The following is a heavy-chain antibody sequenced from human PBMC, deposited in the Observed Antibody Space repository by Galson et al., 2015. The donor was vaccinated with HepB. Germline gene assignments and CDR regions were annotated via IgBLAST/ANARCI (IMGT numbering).Heavy chain of an antibody. V-gene: IGHV4-30-2*01. CDR3: ARGGDCSGGSCYSGGGMDV. D-gene: IGHD2-15*01. CDR1: GGSISSGGYS. Sequence: TLSLTCTVSGGSISSGGYSWSWIRQPPGKGLEWIGYIYHSGSTYYNPSLKSRVTISVDRSKNQFSLKLSSVTAADTAVYYCARGGDCSGGSCYSGGGMDVWGQGTTVTVSS. CDR2: IYHSGST. J-gene: IGHJ6*02.